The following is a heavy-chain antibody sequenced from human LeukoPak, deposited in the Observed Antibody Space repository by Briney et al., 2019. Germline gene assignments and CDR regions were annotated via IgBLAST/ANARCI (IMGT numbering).Heavy chain of an antibody. Sequence: GASVKVSCKASGYTFTGYYMHWVRQAPGQGLEWMGWINPNSGGTNYAQKFQGRVTMTRDTSISTAYMELSRLRSDDTAVYYCARPITMVRRVTDFDYWGQGTLVTVSS. V-gene: IGHV1-2*02. CDR1: GYTFTGYY. J-gene: IGHJ4*02. CDR3: ARPITMVRRVTDFDY. CDR2: INPNSGGT. D-gene: IGHD3-10*01.